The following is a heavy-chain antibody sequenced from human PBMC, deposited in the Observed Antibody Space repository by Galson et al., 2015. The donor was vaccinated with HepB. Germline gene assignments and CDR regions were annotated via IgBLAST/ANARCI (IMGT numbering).Heavy chain of an antibody. CDR3: ARGWTGGDYGDYVGVTTFDY. D-gene: IGHD4-17*01. V-gene: IGHV1-18*01. CDR1: GYTFTSYG. Sequence: QSGAEVKKPGESLKISCKASGYTFTSYGISWVRQAPGQGLEWMGWISAYNGNTNYAQKLQGRVTMTTDTSTSTAYMELRSLRSDDTAVYYCARGWTGGDYGDYVGVTTFDYWGQGTLVTVSS. CDR2: ISAYNGNT. J-gene: IGHJ4*02.